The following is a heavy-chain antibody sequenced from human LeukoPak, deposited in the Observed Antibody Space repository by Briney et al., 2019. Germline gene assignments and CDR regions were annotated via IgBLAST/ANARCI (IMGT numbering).Heavy chain of an antibody. V-gene: IGHV4-59*12. J-gene: IGHJ4*02. Sequence: SETLSLTCTVSGGSISSYYWSWIRQPPGKGLEWIGYIYYSGSTNYNPSLKSRVTISVDTSKYQFSLKLSSVTAADTAVYYCARAGGWQGNYFDYWGQGTLVTVSS. D-gene: IGHD6-19*01. CDR1: GGSISSYY. CDR2: IYYSGST. CDR3: ARAGGWQGNYFDY.